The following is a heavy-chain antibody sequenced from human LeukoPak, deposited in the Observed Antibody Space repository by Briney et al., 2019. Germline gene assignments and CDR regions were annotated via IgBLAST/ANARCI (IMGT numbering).Heavy chain of an antibody. CDR3: ANPPSITIFGVVIIPVVY. CDR2: ITPSGDWM. D-gene: IGHD3-3*01. CDR1: GFTFTTYS. J-gene: IGHJ4*02. V-gene: IGHV3-21*01. Sequence: GGSLRLSCAASGFTFTTYSMNWVRQAPGKGLEFVSSITPSGDWMSYADSVKGRFTISRDNAKNSLYLQLNSLRAEDTAVYYCANPPSITIFGVVIIPVVYWGQGTLVTVSS.